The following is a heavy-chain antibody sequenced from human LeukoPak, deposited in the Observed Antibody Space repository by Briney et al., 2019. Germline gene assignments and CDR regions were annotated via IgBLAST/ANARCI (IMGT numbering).Heavy chain of an antibody. J-gene: IGHJ5*01. CDR2: INWNGGST. V-gene: IGHV3-20*04. CDR3: ARNGGRSSSWFVY. Sequence: GGSLRFSCAASGFTVDDYGMSWVRQAPGKGLEWVSCINWNGGSTGHADSVKGRFTISRDNAENSLYLQMNSLRAEDTALYYCARNGGRSSSWFVYWGQGTLVTVSS. D-gene: IGHD6-13*01. CDR1: GFTVDDYG.